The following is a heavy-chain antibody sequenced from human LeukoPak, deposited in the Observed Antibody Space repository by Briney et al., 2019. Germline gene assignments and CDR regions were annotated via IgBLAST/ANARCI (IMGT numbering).Heavy chain of an antibody. CDR2: ISSSSNTI. D-gene: IGHD5/OR15-5a*01. CDR3: AVSDYFDY. V-gene: IGHV3-48*01. CDR1: GFTFSTYS. Sequence: PGGYLRLSCAASGFTFSTYSMNWVRQAPGKGLEWVSYISSSSNTIYDADSVKGRFTTSRDNAKNSLYLQMNSLRAEDTAVYYCAVSDYFDYWGQGTLVAVSS. J-gene: IGHJ4*02.